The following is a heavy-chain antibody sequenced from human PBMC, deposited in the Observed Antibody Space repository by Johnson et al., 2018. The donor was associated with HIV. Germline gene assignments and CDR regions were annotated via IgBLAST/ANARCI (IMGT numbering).Heavy chain of an antibody. J-gene: IGHJ3*02. Sequence: VLLVESGGGVVRPWGSLRLSCAASGFTFDDYAMHWVRQAPGKGLEWVSGISWNSGSIGYADSVKGRFTISRDNAKNSLYLQMNSLRAEDTALYYCASSWGNAFDIWGQGTMVTVSS. CDR3: ASSWGNAFDI. D-gene: IGHD7-27*01. V-gene: IGHV3-9*01. CDR1: GFTFDDYA. CDR2: ISWNSGSI.